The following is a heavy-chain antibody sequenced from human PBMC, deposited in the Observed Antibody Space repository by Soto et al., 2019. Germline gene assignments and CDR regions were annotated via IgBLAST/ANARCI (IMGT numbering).Heavy chain of an antibody. CDR1: GGSISSSNYY. Sequence: SETLSLICTVSGGSISSSNYYWGWIRQPPGKGLEWIVSIYYSGSTYYNPSLRSRVTISVDTSKNQFSLELSSVTAADSAMYYCASYNAYDQSFDYWGQGTLVTVSS. D-gene: IGHD5-12*01. J-gene: IGHJ4*02. CDR2: IYYSGST. CDR3: ASYNAYDQSFDY. V-gene: IGHV4-39*01.